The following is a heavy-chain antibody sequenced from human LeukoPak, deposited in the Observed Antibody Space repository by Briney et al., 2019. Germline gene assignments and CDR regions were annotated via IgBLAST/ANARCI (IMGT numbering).Heavy chain of an antibody. V-gene: IGHV4-38-2*02. Sequence: NPSETLSLTCTVSGYSISSGYYWGWIRPPPGKGLEWIGSIYPSGSTYYYPSLKSRVTISLDTSKNQFSLKLSSVTAADTAVYYCARAYFSSWYMNWFDPWGQGTLVTVSS. CDR2: IYPSGST. CDR3: ARAYFSSWYMNWFDP. J-gene: IGHJ5*02. CDR1: GYSISSGYY. D-gene: IGHD6-13*01.